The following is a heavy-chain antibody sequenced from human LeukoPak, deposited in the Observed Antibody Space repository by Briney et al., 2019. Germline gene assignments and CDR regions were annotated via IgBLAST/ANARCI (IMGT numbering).Heavy chain of an antibody. J-gene: IGHJ6*02. V-gene: IGHV4-34*01. CDR2: INHSGST. CDR1: GGSFSGYY. CDR3: ARMNSSSYHYGMDV. Sequence: SETLSLTCAVYGGSFSGYYWSWIRQPPGKGLEWIGEINHSGSTNYNPSLKSRVTISVDTSKNQFSLKLSSVTAADTAVYYCARMNSSSYHYGMDVWGQGTTVTVSS. D-gene: IGHD6-6*01.